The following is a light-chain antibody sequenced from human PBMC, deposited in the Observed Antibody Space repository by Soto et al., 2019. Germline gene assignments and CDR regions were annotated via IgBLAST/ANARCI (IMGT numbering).Light chain of an antibody. CDR3: QQYNNWPPKWT. Sequence: EIVMTQSPATLSVSPGERATLSCRASQSVSSNLAWYQQKPGQAPRLLIYGESTRATGIPARFSGSGSGTEFTLTISSLQSEDFGVYYCQQYNNWPPKWTFGQGTKVDIK. CDR1: QSVSSN. V-gene: IGKV3-15*01. J-gene: IGKJ1*01. CDR2: GES.